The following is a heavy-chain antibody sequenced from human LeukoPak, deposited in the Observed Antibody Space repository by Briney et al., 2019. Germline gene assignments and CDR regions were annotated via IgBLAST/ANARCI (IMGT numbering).Heavy chain of an antibody. J-gene: IGHJ4*02. Sequence: RGSLRLSCAASGFTFNIYGMSWVRQAPGKGLEWVSFIYTGGSTYYADSVKGRFIISRDNSKNTLYLHMNSLRVEDTSVYYCASRHNSGWSFDYWGQRTLVTVSS. V-gene: IGHV3-66*01. CDR3: ASRHNSGWSFDY. CDR1: GFTFNIYG. D-gene: IGHD6-19*01. CDR2: IYTGGST.